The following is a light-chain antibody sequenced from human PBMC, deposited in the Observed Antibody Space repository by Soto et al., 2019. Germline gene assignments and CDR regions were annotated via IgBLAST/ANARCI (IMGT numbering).Light chain of an antibody. V-gene: IGKV3-20*01. CDR3: QQYGSSLCT. CDR2: RAS. Sequence: EIVLTQSPAILSVSPGERATLSCRASQSVSSNYLAWYQQKPGQAPKVLIYRASIRATGIPDRFSGSGSGTDFTLTISRLEPEDFAVYYCQQYGSSLCTFGQGTKVDIK. J-gene: IGKJ1*01. CDR1: QSVSSNY.